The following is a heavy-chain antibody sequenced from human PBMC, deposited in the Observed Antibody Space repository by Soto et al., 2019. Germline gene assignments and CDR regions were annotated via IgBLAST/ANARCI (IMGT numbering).Heavy chain of an antibody. Sequence: PSETLSLTCTVSGNSISTGAYYWSWLRQHPVKGLEWIGHIFYSGNTHYSPSLESRVTISVDTSKKQFSIKLTSVTVADTAVYYCAREGRSAAPQAGFDLWGQGTLVTVSS. D-gene: IGHD3-10*01. CDR3: AREGRSAAPQAGFDL. J-gene: IGHJ4*02. CDR1: GNSISTGAYY. V-gene: IGHV4-31*03. CDR2: IFYSGNT.